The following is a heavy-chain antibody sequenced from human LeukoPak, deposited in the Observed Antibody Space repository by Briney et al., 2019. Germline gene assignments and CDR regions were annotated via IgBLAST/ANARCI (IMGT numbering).Heavy chain of an antibody. V-gene: IGHV1-2*06. CDR1: GYTFTGYH. CDR3: ARDQGSLTRSWYTGY. CDR2: INPYSGDT. Sequence: GASVKVSCKASGYTFTGYHILWVRQAPGQGLEWMGRINPYSGDTNFAQKFQGRVTMTRDTSITTAYMDLSSLTPDDTAVYFCARDQGSLTRSWYTGYWGQGTQVTVSS. D-gene: IGHD6-13*01. J-gene: IGHJ4*02.